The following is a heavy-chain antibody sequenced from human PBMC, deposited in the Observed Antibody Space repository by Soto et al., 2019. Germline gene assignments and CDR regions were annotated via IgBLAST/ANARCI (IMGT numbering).Heavy chain of an antibody. J-gene: IGHJ5*02. CDR3: ARSLREDYDFWSGYYSTGYWFAP. CDR1: GYTFTSYG. D-gene: IGHD3-3*01. CDR2: ISAYNGNT. V-gene: IGHV1-18*01. Sequence: ASVKVSCKASGYTFTSYGISWVRQAPGQGLEWMGWISAYNGNTNYAQKLQGRVTMTTDTSTSTAYMELRSLRSDDTAVYYCARSLREDYDFWSGYYSTGYWFAPWGQGTLVTVSS.